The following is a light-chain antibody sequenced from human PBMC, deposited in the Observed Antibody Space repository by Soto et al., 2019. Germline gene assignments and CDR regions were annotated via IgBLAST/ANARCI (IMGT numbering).Light chain of an antibody. V-gene: IGKV1D-13*01. CDR2: GSS. CDR3: QQFNNYLLT. CDR1: QGSSSA. Sequence: AIPLTQSPSSLSASVGDRVTITCRASQGSSSALAWYQQKPGKPPKLLIYGSSSLESGVPSRFSGSGSGTDFTLTISSLQPEDFATYYCQQFNNYLLTFGGGTKVEIK. J-gene: IGKJ4*01.